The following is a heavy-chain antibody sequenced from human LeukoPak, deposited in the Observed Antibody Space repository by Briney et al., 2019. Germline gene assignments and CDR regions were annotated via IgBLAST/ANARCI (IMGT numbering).Heavy chain of an antibody. V-gene: IGHV4-39*01. Sequence: PSETLSLTCTVSGGSISSSSYYWGWIRQPPGKGLEWIGSIYYSGSTYYNPSLKSRVTISVDTYKNQFSLKLSSVTAADTAVYYCARQTYGNYFDYWGQGTLVTVSS. CDR3: ARQTYGNYFDY. CDR1: GGSISSSSYY. CDR2: IYYSGST. D-gene: IGHD4-17*01. J-gene: IGHJ4*02.